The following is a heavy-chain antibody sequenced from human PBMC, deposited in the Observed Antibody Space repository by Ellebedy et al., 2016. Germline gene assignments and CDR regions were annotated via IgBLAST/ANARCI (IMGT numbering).Heavy chain of an antibody. V-gene: IGHV5-51*01. D-gene: IGHD6-13*01. J-gene: IGHJ5*02. CDR1: GYSFTSYW. CDR2: IYPGDSDT. CDR3: ARLAYHSSWYDTQPSDNWFDP. Sequence: GGSLRLXXKGSGYSFTSYWIGWVRQMPGKGLEWMGIIYPGDSDTRYSPSFQGQVTISADKSISTAYLQWSSLKASDTAMYYCARLAYHSSWYDTQPSDNWFDPWGQGTLVTVSS.